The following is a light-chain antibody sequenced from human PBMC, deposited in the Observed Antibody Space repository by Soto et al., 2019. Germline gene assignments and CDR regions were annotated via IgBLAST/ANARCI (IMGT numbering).Light chain of an antibody. V-gene: IGKV3-15*01. J-gene: IGKJ4*01. CDR2: GAS. Sequence: EIVMTQSPATLSVSPGERATLSCRASQSVSSNLAWYQQKPGQAPRLLIYGASTRATGIPARFSGSGSGTEFTLTISSLQPEDFAIYYCQHYYNWPLTFGGGTKVDIK. CDR1: QSVSSN. CDR3: QHYYNWPLT.